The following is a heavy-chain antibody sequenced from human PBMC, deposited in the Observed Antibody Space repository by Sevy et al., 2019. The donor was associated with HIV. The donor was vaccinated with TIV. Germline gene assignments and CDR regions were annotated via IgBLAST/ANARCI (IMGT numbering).Heavy chain of an antibody. J-gene: IGHJ4*02. CDR1: GGSFSGYY. Sequence: SETLSLTCAVYGGSFSGYYWSWIRLPPVKGLEWIGEINHSGSTNDNPSLKSRVTISVDTSKNQFSLKLSSVTAADTAVYYCARGGGDGYSNLFDYWGQGTLVTVSS. V-gene: IGHV4-34*01. D-gene: IGHD4-4*01. CDR3: ARGGGDGYSNLFDY. CDR2: INHSGST.